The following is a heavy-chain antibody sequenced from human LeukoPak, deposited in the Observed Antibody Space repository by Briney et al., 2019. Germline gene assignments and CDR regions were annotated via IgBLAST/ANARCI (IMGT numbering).Heavy chain of an antibody. J-gene: IGHJ4*02. Sequence: SETLSLTCTVSGGSISSSGYYWGWIRQPPGKGLEWIGSIYYSGSTYYNPSLKSRVTISVDTSKNQFSLKLSSVTAADTAVYYCARLPNWNKYYFDYWGQGTLVTVSS. D-gene: IGHD1/OR15-1a*01. CDR3: ARLPNWNKYYFDY. V-gene: IGHV4-39*01. CDR1: GGSISSSGYY. CDR2: IYYSGST.